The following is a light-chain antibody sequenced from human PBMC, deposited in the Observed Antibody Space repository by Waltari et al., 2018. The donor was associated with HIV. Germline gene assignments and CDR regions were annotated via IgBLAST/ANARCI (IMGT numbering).Light chain of an antibody. Sequence: SSELTQPPSVSVSPGQTARISCSGDTLSKPYAYWYQQKPGQSPVLIIYHDIRRPSGIPERFFGSNSGNTATLTISGTQATDEADYYCQAWDNGVAVFGGGTKLTVL. V-gene: IGLV3-1*01. J-gene: IGLJ2*01. CDR3: QAWDNGVAV. CDR1: TLSKPY. CDR2: HDI.